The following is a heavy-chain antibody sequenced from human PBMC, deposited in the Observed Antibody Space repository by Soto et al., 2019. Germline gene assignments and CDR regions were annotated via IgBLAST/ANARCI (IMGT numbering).Heavy chain of an antibody. Sequence: QVHLVESGGDLVKPGGSLRRSCAASGFTFSDYYMNWIRQAPGKGLDWVSSISSRDNTIYYADSVQGRFTISRDNAKNSLYLQMNSLRAEDTAVYYCARTYGGYPPLYYGMDVWGQGTTVTVSS. J-gene: IGHJ6*02. CDR2: ISSRDNTI. CDR1: GFTFSDYY. V-gene: IGHV3-11*01. D-gene: IGHD5-12*01. CDR3: ARTYGGYPPLYYGMDV.